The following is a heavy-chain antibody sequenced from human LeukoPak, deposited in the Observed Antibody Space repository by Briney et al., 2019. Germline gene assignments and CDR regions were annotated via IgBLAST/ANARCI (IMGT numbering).Heavy chain of an antibody. CDR2: INPNSGGT. Sequence: GASVKISCKASGYTFTGYYMHWVRQAPGQGLEWMGRINPNSGGTNYAQKFQGRVTMTRDTSISTAYMELRSLRSDDTAVYYCARDGVSDSYGPTFFDYWGQGILVTVSS. CDR3: ARDGVSDSYGPTFFDY. V-gene: IGHV1-2*06. CDR1: GYTFTGYY. J-gene: IGHJ4*02. D-gene: IGHD5-18*01.